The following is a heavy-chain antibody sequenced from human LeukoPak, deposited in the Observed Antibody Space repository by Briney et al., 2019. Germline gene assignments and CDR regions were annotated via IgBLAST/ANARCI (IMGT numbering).Heavy chain of an antibody. D-gene: IGHD3-22*01. CDR1: GFTFSYFG. Sequence: GGSLRLSCAASGFTFSYFGMHWVRQAPGKGLEWVAVISYDGSKKYYAESVKGRFTISRDNAKNSLYLQMNSLRAADTAVYYCAQNFYDSSGLYFDYWGQGTLVTVSS. V-gene: IGHV3-30*18. CDR2: ISYDGSKK. CDR3: AQNFYDSSGLYFDY. J-gene: IGHJ4*02.